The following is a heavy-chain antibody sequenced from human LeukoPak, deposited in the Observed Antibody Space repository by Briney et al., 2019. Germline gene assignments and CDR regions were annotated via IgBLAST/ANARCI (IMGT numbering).Heavy chain of an antibody. J-gene: IGHJ3*02. CDR1: GFTFSSYG. CDR2: ISYDGSNK. D-gene: IGHD2-21*02. CDR3: ANGRAVVVTAILWDAFDI. V-gene: IGHV3-30*18. Sequence: PGRSLRLSCAASGFTFSSYGMHWVRQAPGKGLEWVAVISYDGSNKYYAESVKGRFTISRDNSKNTLYLQMTSLRAEDTAVYYCANGRAVVVTAILWDAFDIWGQGTMVTVSS.